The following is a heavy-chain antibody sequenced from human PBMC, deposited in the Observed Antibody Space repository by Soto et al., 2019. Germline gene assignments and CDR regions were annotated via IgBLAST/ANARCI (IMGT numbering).Heavy chain of an antibody. CDR2: ITTTSSTM. J-gene: IGHJ6*02. V-gene: IGHV3-48*02. CDR3: ERDSRGRQYYGMDV. Sequence: HPGGSLRLSCTPSGFIFSDYSMNWVRQAPGKGLEWISYITTTSSTMYYADSVKGRFTISRDNAKNSLYLQMNGLRDEDTDVYYCERDSRGRQYYGMDVWGQGTTVTVSS. D-gene: IGHD3-22*01. CDR1: GFIFSDYS.